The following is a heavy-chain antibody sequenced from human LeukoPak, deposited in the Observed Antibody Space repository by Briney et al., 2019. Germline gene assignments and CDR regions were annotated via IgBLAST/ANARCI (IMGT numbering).Heavy chain of an antibody. CDR2: TRNKANSYTT. CDR3: ARVPGTTFLLSYMDV. Sequence: GGSLRLSCAASGFTFSDYYMDWVRQAPGKGLEWVGRTRNKANSYTTEYAASVRGRFTISRDDSKNSLYLQMNSLKTEDTAVYYCARVPGTTFLLSYMDVWGKGTTVTVSS. J-gene: IGHJ6*03. CDR1: GFTFSDYY. D-gene: IGHD1-7*01. V-gene: IGHV3-72*01.